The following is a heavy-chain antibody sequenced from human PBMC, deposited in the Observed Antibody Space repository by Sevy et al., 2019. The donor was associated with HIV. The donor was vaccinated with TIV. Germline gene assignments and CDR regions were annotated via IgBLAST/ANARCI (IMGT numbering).Heavy chain of an antibody. D-gene: IGHD2-21*01. Sequence: GGSLRLSCAASGFTVSSNYMIWVRQAPGKGLEWVSLIYSEGTKNYADSVKGRFTISRDNSKNTRYLQMNSLRAEDTAVYYCAIGSVSLVIAKDAFHIWGQGTMVTVSS. CDR2: IYSEGTK. J-gene: IGHJ3*02. V-gene: IGHV3-53*01. CDR3: AIGSVSLVIAKDAFHI. CDR1: GFTVSSNY.